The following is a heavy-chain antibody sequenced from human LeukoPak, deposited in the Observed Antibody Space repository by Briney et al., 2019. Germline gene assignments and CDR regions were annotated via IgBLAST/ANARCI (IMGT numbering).Heavy chain of an antibody. CDR3: ARDPIAYYDLVTGDFKSGYFDS. CDR2: ISGSGGST. J-gene: IGHJ4*02. Sequence: PGGSLRLSCAASGFTLRSHAMSWVRQAPGKGLEWVSAISGSGGSTDYVDSVKGRFPISRDNSKNTLYLQMNSLRAEDSAVYFCARDPIAYYDLVTGDFKSGYFDSWGQGTLVTVSS. D-gene: IGHD3-9*01. CDR1: GFTLRSHA. V-gene: IGHV3-23*01.